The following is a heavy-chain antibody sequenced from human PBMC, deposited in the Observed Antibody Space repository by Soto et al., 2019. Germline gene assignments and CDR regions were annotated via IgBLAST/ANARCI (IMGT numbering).Heavy chain of an antibody. CDR1: GFILSDCA. V-gene: IGHV3-48*01. CDR2: ISSSSSVI. CDR3: ARDLSWGSNWYYYMDV. D-gene: IGHD7-27*01. Sequence: EVQLVESGGGLVQPGGSLRLSCATSGFILSDCAMNWVRQAPGKGLEWVSYISSSSSVIDYAGSVKGRFTVSRDNARNSLYLQMNSVRAEDTAVYYCARDLSWGSNWYYYMDVWGKGTTVTVSS. J-gene: IGHJ6*03.